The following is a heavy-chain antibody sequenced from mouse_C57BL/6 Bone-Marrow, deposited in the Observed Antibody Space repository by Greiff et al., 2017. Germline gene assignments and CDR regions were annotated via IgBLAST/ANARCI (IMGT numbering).Heavy chain of an antibody. CDR1: GFSFTSYG. CDR3: ARNPILGDGSSYWYLDV. Sequence: VQLQESGPGLVQPSQSLSITCTVSGFSFTSYGVHWVRQSPGKGLEWLGVIWSGGRTDYKAALISRLSISKDNSKSHVFFKLNSLQADDTAIYYWARNPILGDGSSYWYLDVWGTGTTVTVSS. D-gene: IGHD1-1*01. J-gene: IGHJ1*03. V-gene: IGHV2-2*01. CDR2: IWSGGRT.